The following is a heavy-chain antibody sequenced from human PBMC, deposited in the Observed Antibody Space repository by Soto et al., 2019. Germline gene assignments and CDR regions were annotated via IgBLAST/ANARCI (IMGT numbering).Heavy chain of an antibody. CDR1: GFTFSSYW. J-gene: IGHJ6*02. CDR3: ARDRGSSWFYYYYYGMDV. Sequence: GGSLRLSCAASGFTFSSYWMSWVRQAPGKGLEWVTNIKQDGSEKYYVDSVKGRFTISRDDAKNSLYLQMNGLRAEDTAVYYCARDRGSSWFYYYYYGMDVWGQGTTVTVSS. CDR2: IKQDGSEK. V-gene: IGHV3-7*03. D-gene: IGHD6-13*01.